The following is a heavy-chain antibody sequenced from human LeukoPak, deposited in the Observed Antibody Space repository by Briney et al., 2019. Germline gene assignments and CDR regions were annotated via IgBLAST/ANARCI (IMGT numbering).Heavy chain of an antibody. CDR2: ISSSSYI. CDR1: GFTFSSYS. J-gene: IGHJ4*02. CDR3: ARERDNWNYGGLDY. V-gene: IGHV3-21*01. Sequence: PGGSLRLSCAASGFTFSSYSMNWVRQAPGKGLEWVSSISSSSYIYYADSVKGRFTISRDNAKNSLYLQMNSLRAEDTAVYYCARERDNWNYGGLDYWGQGTLVTVSS. D-gene: IGHD1-7*01.